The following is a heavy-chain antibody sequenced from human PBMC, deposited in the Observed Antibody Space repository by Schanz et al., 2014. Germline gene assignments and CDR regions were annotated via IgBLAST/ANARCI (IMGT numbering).Heavy chain of an antibody. CDR3: AKAADWPVTRFDP. Sequence: EMQLLESGGGLAQPGGSLRLSCAASGFTLSNYAMSWVRQAPGKGLEWVSALSEGGGGTHYADSVRGRFTISSDSSKNTLYVQRSSRRAEDTAVYDCAKAADWPVTRFDPWGQGTLGTVSS. V-gene: IGHV3-23*01. D-gene: IGHD3-9*01. CDR1: GFTLSNYA. CDR2: LSEGGGGT. J-gene: IGHJ5*02.